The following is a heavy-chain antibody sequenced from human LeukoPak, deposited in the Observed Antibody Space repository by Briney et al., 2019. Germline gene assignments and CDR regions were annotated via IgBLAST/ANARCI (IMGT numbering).Heavy chain of an antibody. CDR2: INQDGSEK. V-gene: IGHV3-7*01. D-gene: IGHD6-13*01. Sequence: GGSLRLSCAVSGFTFSSHWVSWVRQAPGKGLEWVANINQDGSEKHYVDSVKGRFTISRDNAKSSLYLQMNSLRVEDTAVYYCARDGVAAGIYFDYWGQGTLVTVSS. CDR3: ARDGVAAGIYFDY. J-gene: IGHJ4*02. CDR1: GFTFSSHW.